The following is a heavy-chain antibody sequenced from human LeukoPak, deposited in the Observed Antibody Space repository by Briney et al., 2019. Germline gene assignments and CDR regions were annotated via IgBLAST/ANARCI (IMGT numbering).Heavy chain of an antibody. J-gene: IGHJ4*02. V-gene: IGHV3-7*01. CDR2: INQDGNEK. D-gene: IGHD6-13*01. Sequence: GGSLRLSCAASGFTFGSYWMSWVRQAPGKGLEWVANINQDGNEKYYVDSVKGRFTISRDNAKNSLFLQMNSLRAEDTAVYYCARDLGYFDYWGQGTLVTVSS. CDR3: ARDLGYFDY. CDR1: GFTFGSYW.